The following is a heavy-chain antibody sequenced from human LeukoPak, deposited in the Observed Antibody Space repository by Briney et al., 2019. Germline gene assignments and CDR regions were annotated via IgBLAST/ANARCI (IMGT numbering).Heavy chain of an antibody. CDR3: ARSMRWLVPWVDY. D-gene: IGHD6-19*01. Sequence: GGSLRLSCAASRFTFSSYSMNWVRQAPGKGLEWVSSISSTSSYINYADSVKGRFTISRDNAKNSLYLQMNSLRAEDTAVYYCARSMRWLVPWVDYWGQGTLVTVSS. CDR1: RFTFSSYS. V-gene: IGHV3-21*01. J-gene: IGHJ4*02. CDR2: ISSTSSYI.